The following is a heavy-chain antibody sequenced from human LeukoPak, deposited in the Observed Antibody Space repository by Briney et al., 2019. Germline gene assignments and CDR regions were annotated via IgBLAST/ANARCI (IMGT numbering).Heavy chain of an antibody. CDR1: GFTFSSYG. Sequence: GGTLRLSCAASGFTFSSYGMSWARQAPGKGLEWVTAISGSGDTYYADSVKGRFTISRDNAKNSLYLQMNSLRAEDTAVYYCARDWEFGGVFDYWGQGTLVTVSS. CDR3: ARDWEFGGVFDY. J-gene: IGHJ4*02. V-gene: IGHV3-23*01. CDR2: ISGSGDT. D-gene: IGHD3-16*01.